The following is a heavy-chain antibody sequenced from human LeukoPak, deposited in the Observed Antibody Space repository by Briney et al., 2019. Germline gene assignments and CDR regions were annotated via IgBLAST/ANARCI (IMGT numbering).Heavy chain of an antibody. CDR1: GYTFISHG. J-gene: IGHJ6*02. CDR2: ISAYNGNT. D-gene: IGHD4-17*01. Sequence: ASVKVSCKASGYTFISHGISWVRQAPGQGLEWMRWISAYNGNTNYAQKLQGRVTMTTETSTSTAYMELRSLRSDDTAVYYCARDRTVTTRRYYYYYGMDVWGQGTTVTVS. V-gene: IGHV1-18*01. CDR3: ARDRTVTTRRYYYYYGMDV.